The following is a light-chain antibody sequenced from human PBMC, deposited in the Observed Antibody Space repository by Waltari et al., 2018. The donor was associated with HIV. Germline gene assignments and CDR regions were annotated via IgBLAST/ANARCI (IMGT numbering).Light chain of an antibody. CDR1: TAPGTNNNS. CDR3: VLSYDADWV. CDR2: DTS. Sequence: QALVTQQPSLTVSPRGTVTLTCDTLTAPGTNNNSPYWSQQTPAQAPRTLIYDTSNRQSWTPARFSASLLGGKAALTLSGAQREDEADYYCVLSYDADWVFGGGTKLTVL. J-gene: IGLJ3*02. V-gene: IGLV7-46*01.